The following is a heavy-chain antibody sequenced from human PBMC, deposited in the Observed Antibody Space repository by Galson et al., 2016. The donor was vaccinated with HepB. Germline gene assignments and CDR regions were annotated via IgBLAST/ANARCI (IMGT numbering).Heavy chain of an antibody. D-gene: IGHD5-12*01. J-gene: IGHJ4*02. CDR1: GFPFSAYS. V-gene: IGHV3-23*01. CDR2: IGGSGGST. CDR3: AKWGGYGDY. Sequence: SLRLSCAASGFPFSAYSITWVRQTPARGLEWVSGIGGSGGSTYYADSVKGRFTISRDNSKNTVFLQMNSLRGEDAATYYCAKWGGYGDYWGQGTLVTVSS.